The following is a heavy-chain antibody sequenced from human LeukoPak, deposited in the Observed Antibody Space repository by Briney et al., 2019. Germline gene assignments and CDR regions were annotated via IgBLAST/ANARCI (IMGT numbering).Heavy chain of an antibody. D-gene: IGHD1-7*01. CDR1: GYTFTSYY. CDR3: ARDQNNWNYDY. CDR2: INPSGGST. V-gene: IGHV1-46*01. J-gene: IGHJ4*02. Sequence: ASVKVSCEASGYTFTSYYMHWVRQAPGQGLEWMGTINPSGGSTSYAQKFQGRVTMTRDMSTTTVYMELSSLRSEDTAVYYCARDQNNWNYDYWGQGTLVTVSS.